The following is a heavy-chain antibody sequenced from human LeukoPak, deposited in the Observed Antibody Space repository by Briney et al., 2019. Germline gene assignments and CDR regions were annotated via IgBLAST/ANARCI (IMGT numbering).Heavy chain of an antibody. CDR1: GFTFSSYW. CDR2: ISWDGGST. D-gene: IGHD3-22*01. CDR3: AKSGADYYDSSGYYYDY. V-gene: IGHV3-43D*03. J-gene: IGHJ4*02. Sequence: PGGSLRLSCAASGFTFSSYWMHWVRQAPGKGLEWVSLISWDGGSTYYADSVKGRFTISRDNSKNSLYLQMNSLRAEDTALYYCAKSGADYYDSSGYYYDYWGQGTLVTVSS.